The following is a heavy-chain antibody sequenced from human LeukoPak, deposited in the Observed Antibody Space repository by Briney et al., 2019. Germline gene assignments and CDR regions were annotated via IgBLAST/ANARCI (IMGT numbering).Heavy chain of an antibody. V-gene: IGHV5-10-1*01. CDR1: GYSFTNYW. Sequence: GESLKISCKGSGYSFTNYWITWVRQMPGKGLEWMGRIDPSDSYTNYSPSFQGHVTISADKSISTAYLQWSGLRASDTAMYYCARGVMIRGVRYYFDYWGQGTLVTVPS. CDR2: IDPSDSYT. J-gene: IGHJ4*02. CDR3: ARGVMIRGVRYYFDY. D-gene: IGHD3-10*01.